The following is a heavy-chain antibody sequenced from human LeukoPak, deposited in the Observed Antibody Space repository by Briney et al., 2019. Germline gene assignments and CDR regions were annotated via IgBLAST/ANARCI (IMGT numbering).Heavy chain of an antibody. V-gene: IGHV3-33*06. Sequence: GGSLRLSCAASGFTFFSNYAMHWVRQAPGKGLEWMAVIWYDGNNKYYADSVKGRFTISRDNSKNTLYLQMNSLRAEDTAVYYCAKAGYCSGGSCPAPSLNWFDPWGQGTLVTVSS. CDR3: AKAGYCSGGSCPAPSLNWFDP. D-gene: IGHD2-15*01. J-gene: IGHJ5*02. CDR1: GFTFFSNYA. CDR2: IWYDGNNK.